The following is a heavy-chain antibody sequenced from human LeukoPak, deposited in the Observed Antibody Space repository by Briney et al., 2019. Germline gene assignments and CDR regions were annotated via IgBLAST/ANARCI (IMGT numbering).Heavy chain of an antibody. D-gene: IGHD5-12*01. Sequence: PGGSLRLSCAASGFTVSIYAMSWVRQAPGKGLEWVSTIRGSDTRRVYIDSVKGRFTISRDNSKNTLYLQMDSLRAEDTAVYYCAKDLLPLGNTPYSGSAWGQGTLVTVSS. CDR3: AKDLLPLGNTPYSGSA. CDR2: IRGSDTRR. CDR1: GFTVSIYA. J-gene: IGHJ4*02. V-gene: IGHV3-23*01.